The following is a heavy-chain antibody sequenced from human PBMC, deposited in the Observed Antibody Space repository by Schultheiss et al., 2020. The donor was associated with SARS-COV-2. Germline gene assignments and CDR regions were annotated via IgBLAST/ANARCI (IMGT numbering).Heavy chain of an antibody. CDR1: GFTFSSYA. D-gene: IGHD5-18*01. Sequence: GGSLRLSCAASGFTFSSYAMHWVRQAPGKGLEWVAVIWYDGSNKYYADSVKGRFTISRDNSKNTLYLQMNSLRAEDTAVYYCARDRAGTAMVTDYFDYWGQGTLVTVSS. CDR3: ARDRAGTAMVTDYFDY. V-gene: IGHV3-33*08. J-gene: IGHJ4*02. CDR2: IWYDGSNK.